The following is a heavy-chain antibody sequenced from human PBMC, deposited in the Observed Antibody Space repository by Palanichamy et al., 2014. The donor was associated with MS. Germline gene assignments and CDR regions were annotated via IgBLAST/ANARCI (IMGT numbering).Heavy chain of an antibody. V-gene: IGHV3-23*04. CDR3: AKGYDSSGYYRYYFDY. D-gene: IGHD3-22*01. CDR1: GFTFSSYA. J-gene: IGHJ4*02. Sequence: EVQLVESGGGLVQPGGSLRLSCAASGFTFSSYAMSWVRQAPGKGLEWVSTISGSGGSTYYADSVQGRFTISRDNSKNTLYLQMNSLRAEDTAVYYCAKGYDSSGYYRYYFDYWGQGTLVTVSS. CDR2: ISGSGGST.